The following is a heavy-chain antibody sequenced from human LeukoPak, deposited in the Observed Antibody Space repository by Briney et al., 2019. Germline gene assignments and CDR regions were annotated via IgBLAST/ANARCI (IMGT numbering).Heavy chain of an antibody. Sequence: GGSLRLSCAAAGFTVRTNYMXXXRQAPGKGLXWVSVFNTXXXTRYADSVKGRFTISRDISKNSLLLEMNNLTPEATAVYYCAGAVPHTFYYDSRGYYGDAFDVWGLGTPVAVAS. CDR3: AGAVPHTFYYDSRGYYGDAFDV. J-gene: IGHJ3*01. CDR1: GFTVRTNY. CDR2: FNTXXXT. D-gene: IGHD3-22*01. V-gene: IGHV3-53*01.